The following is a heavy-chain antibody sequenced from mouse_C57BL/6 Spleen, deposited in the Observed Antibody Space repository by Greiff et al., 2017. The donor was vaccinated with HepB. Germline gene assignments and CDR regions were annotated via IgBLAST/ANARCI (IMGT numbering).Heavy chain of an antibody. V-gene: IGHV5-9*01. Sequence: EVQLVESGGGLVKPGGSLKLSCAASGFTFSSYTMSWVRQTPEKRLEWVATISGGGGNTYYPDSVKGRFTISRDNAKNTLYLQMSSLRSEDTALYYCARHGAEAMDYWGQGTSVTVSS. J-gene: IGHJ4*01. CDR3: ARHGAEAMDY. CDR2: ISGGGGNT. CDR1: GFTFSSYT.